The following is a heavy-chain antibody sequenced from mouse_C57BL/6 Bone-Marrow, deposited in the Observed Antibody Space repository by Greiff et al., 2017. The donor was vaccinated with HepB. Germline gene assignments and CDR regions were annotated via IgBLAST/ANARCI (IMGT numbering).Heavy chain of an antibody. CDR2: INYDGSST. Sequence: EVMLVESEGGLVQPGSSMKLSCTASGFTFSDYYMAWVRQVPEKGLEWVANINYDGSSTYYLDSLKSRFIISRDNAKNILYLQMSSLKSEDTATDYCARDSGLDYWGQGTTLTGAS. CDR3: ARDSGLDY. J-gene: IGHJ2*01. V-gene: IGHV5-16*01. CDR1: GFTFSDYY.